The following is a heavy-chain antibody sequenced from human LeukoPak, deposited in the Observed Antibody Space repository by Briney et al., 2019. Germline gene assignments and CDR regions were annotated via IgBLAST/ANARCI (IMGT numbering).Heavy chain of an antibody. Sequence: SETLSLTCAVYSGSFSNYYWSWIRQPPGKGLEWIGEINQSGSTNYNPSLKSRVTISVETSKNHFSLKLSSVAAADTAVYYCARGALKWELPPIRARKSYYFDYWGQGTLVTVSS. CDR1: SGSFSNYY. CDR2: INQSGST. J-gene: IGHJ4*02. CDR3: ARGALKWELPPIRARKSYYFDY. V-gene: IGHV4-34*01. D-gene: IGHD1-26*01.